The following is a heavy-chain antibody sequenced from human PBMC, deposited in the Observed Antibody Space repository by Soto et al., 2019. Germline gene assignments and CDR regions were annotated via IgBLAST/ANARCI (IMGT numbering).Heavy chain of an antibody. Sequence: SETLSLTCAVSGGSISSGGYSWSWIRQPPGKGLEWIGYTYYSGGTNYNPSLTSRVTISVDTSKNQFSLKLSSVTAADTAVYYCARHRYSYGVYYFDYWGQGTLVTVS. V-gene: IGHV4-61*08. CDR2: TYYSGGT. CDR3: ARHRYSYGVYYFDY. J-gene: IGHJ4*02. CDR1: GGSISSGGYS. D-gene: IGHD5-18*01.